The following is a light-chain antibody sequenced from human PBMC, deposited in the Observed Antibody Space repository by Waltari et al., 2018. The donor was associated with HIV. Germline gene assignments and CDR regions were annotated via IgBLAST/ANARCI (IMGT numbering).Light chain of an antibody. J-gene: IGKJ5*01. CDR3: QQTYSPPRT. CDR1: QTIDTY. V-gene: IGKV1-39*01. Sequence: QLTPSPTSRSARIGANTTITCRASQTIDTYLNWYQFRPGQVPKLLVYLTSTVHTAVPPRFSGRGSGTFFSLTISDVQPEDMATYFCQQTYSPPRTFGLGTRLE. CDR2: LTS.